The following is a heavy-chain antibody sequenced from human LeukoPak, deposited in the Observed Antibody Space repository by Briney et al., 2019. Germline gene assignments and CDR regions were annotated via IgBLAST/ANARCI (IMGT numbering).Heavy chain of an antibody. Sequence: GGSLRLSCAASGFTFSSYAMSWVRQAPGKGLEWVSAISGSGGSTYYADSVKGRFTISRDNSKNTLYLQMNSLRAEDTAVYYCAKVLVRGVIKPRSGMDVWGQGTTVTVSS. CDR3: AKVLVRGVIKPRSGMDV. J-gene: IGHJ6*02. CDR2: ISGSGGST. D-gene: IGHD3-10*01. V-gene: IGHV3-23*01. CDR1: GFTFSSYA.